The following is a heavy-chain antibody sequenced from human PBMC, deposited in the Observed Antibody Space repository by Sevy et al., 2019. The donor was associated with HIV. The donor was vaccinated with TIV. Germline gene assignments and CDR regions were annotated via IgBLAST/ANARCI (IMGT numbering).Heavy chain of an antibody. D-gene: IGHD4-4*01. CDR2: ISSSSTI. CDR1: GFTFSTYS. CDR3: ARDRDYSNTFYYYYGMDV. J-gene: IGHJ6*02. Sequence: GGSLRLSCEASGFTFSTYSMNWVRQAPGKGLEWVSYISSSSTIYYADSVKDRFTISRDSAKNSLYLQMNSLRAEDTAVYYCARDRDYSNTFYYYYGMDVWGQGTTVTVSS. V-gene: IGHV3-48*01.